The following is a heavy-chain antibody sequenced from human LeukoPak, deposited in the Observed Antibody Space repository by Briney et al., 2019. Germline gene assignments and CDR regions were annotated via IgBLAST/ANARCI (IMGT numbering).Heavy chain of an antibody. CDR1: GYTFTSYY. CDR3: ARYGFSSVWQGGWHAFDI. J-gene: IGHJ3*02. V-gene: IGHV1-46*01. D-gene: IGHD6-25*01. CDR2: IHPTVGDT. Sequence: ASVKVSCKASGYTFTSYYLHWVRQAPGQGLEWMGIIHPTVGDTTYAQKFQGRVTMTRDMSTGTVYMDLSSLRSEDAAVYYCARYGFSSVWQGGWHAFDIWGQGTTVTVSS.